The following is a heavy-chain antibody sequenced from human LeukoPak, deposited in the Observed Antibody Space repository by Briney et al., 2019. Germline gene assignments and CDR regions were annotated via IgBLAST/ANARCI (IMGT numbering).Heavy chain of an antibody. V-gene: IGHV3-23*01. CDR1: GFTFSSYA. Sequence: GGSLRLSCAASGFTFSSYAMSWVRQAPGKGLEWVSAISGSGGSTYYADSVKGRFTISRDNSKSTLYLQMNSLRAEDTAVYYCAKDPFNYYDSSGYFYFDYWGQGTLVTVSS. J-gene: IGHJ4*02. CDR3: AKDPFNYYDSSGYFYFDY. CDR2: ISGSGGST. D-gene: IGHD3-22*01.